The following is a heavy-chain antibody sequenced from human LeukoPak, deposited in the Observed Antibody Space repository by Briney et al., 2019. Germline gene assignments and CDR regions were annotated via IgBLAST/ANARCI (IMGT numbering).Heavy chain of an antibody. CDR1: GFTDSSNY. CDR3: ARDPTVVTGGGYFDY. J-gene: IGHJ4*02. V-gene: IGHV3-66*02. D-gene: IGHD4-23*01. CDR2: IYSGGST. Sequence: GGSLRLSCAASGFTDSSNYMSWVRQAPGKGLEWVSVIYSGGSTYYADSVKGRFTISRDNSKNTLYLQMNSLRAEDTAVYYCARDPTVVTGGGYFDYWGQGTLVTVSS.